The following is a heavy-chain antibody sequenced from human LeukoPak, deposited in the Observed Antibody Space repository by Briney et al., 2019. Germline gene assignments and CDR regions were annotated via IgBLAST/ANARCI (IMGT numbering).Heavy chain of an antibody. V-gene: IGHV3-33*06. D-gene: IGHD3-22*01. CDR2: IWYDGSNK. Sequence: GGSLRLSCAASGFTFSSYWMHWVRQAPGKGREWVAVIWYDGSNKYYADSVKGRFTISRDNSKNTLYLQMNSLRAEDTAVYYCAKDTYYYDSSGGDAFDIWGQGTMVTVSS. CDR1: GFTFSSYW. CDR3: AKDTYYYDSSGGDAFDI. J-gene: IGHJ3*02.